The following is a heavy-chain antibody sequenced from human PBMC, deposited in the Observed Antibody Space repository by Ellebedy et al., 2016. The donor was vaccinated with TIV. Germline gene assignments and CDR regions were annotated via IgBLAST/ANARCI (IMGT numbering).Heavy chain of an antibody. CDR1: GFTFNNYN. Sequence: GESLKISCAASGFTFNNYNMIWVRQAPGKGLEWISYISSDAITTDYADSVKGRFTISRDNAKTSVFLQMNSLRAEDTAVYYCARSNYGSGSYYKDERNFDYWGQGTLVTVSS. CDR3: ARSNYGSGSYYKDERNFDY. J-gene: IGHJ4*02. D-gene: IGHD3-10*01. V-gene: IGHV3-48*03. CDR2: ISSDAITT.